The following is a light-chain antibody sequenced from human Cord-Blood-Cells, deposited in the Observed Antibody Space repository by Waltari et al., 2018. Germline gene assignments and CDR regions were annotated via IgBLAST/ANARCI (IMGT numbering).Light chain of an antibody. J-gene: IGLJ3*02. CDR3: QAWDSSINWV. CDR1: KLGDKY. CDR2: QDS. V-gene: IGLV3-1*01. Sequence: SYELTQPPSVSVSPGQTASITCSGHKLGDKYACWYQQKPGQSPVLVIYQDSKRPSGIPERFSGSNSGNTATLTISGTQAMDEADYYCQAWDSSINWVFGGGTKLTVL.